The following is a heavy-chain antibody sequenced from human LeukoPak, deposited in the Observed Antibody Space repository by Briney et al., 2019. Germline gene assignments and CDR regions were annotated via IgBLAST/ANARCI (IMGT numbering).Heavy chain of an antibody. CDR2: ISYDGSNK. Sequence: GGSPRLSCAASGFTFSSYAMHWVRQAPGKGLEWVAVISYDGSNKYYADSVKGRFTISRDNSKNTLYLQMNSLGAEDTAVYYCARDSFVVVVAATNYWGQGTLVTVSS. CDR3: ARDSFVVVVAATNY. D-gene: IGHD2-15*01. J-gene: IGHJ4*02. CDR1: GFTFSSYA. V-gene: IGHV3-30-3*01.